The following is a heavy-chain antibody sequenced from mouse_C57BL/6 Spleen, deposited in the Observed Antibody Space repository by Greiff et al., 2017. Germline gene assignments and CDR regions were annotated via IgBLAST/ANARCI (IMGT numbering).Heavy chain of an antibody. CDR3: ASSGGSSFRWYFDV. CDR1: GYTFTSYD. D-gene: IGHD1-1*01. Sequence: VQLQQSGPELVKPGASVKLSCKASGYTFTSYDINWVKQRPGQGLEWIGWIYPRDGSTKYNEKFKGKATLTVDTSSSTAYMELHSLTSEDSAVYFGASSGGSSFRWYFDVWGTGTTVTVSS. CDR2: IYPRDGST. V-gene: IGHV1-85*01. J-gene: IGHJ1*03.